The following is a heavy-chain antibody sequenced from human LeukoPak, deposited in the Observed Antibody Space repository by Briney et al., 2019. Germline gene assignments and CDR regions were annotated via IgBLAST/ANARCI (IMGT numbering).Heavy chain of an antibody. CDR2: INHSGST. CDR1: GGSFSGYY. Sequence: PSETLSLTCAVYGGSFSGYYWSWIRQPPGKGLEWIGEINHSGSTNYNPSLKSRVTISVDTSKNQFPLKLSSVTAADTAVYYCARSGTYGDYSFDYWGQGTLVTVSS. D-gene: IGHD4-17*01. V-gene: IGHV4-34*01. J-gene: IGHJ4*02. CDR3: ARSGTYGDYSFDY.